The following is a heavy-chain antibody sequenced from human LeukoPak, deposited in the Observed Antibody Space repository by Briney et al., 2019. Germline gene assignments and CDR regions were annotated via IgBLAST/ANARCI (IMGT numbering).Heavy chain of an antibody. CDR3: ASLTIFGVGSYYYYGMDV. CDR2: IYYSGST. CDR1: GGSISSGGYY. V-gene: IGHV4-31*03. D-gene: IGHD3-3*01. J-gene: IGHJ6*02. Sequence: SETLSLTCTVSGGSISSGGYYWSWIRQHPGKGLEWIGYIYYSGSTYYNPSLKSRVTISVDTPKNQFSLKLSSVTAADTAVYYCASLTIFGVGSYYYYGMDVWGQGTTVTVSS.